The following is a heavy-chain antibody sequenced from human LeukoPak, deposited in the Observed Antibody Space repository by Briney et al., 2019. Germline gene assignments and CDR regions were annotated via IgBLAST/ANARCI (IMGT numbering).Heavy chain of an antibody. Sequence: KPSETLSLTCAVYGGSFSGYYWSWIRQPPGKGLEWIGEINHSGSTHYNPSLKSRVSLSVDTSKNHFSLKLNSVTAADTAVYYCARVRYNWNRGFDYWGQGTLVTVSS. CDR2: INHSGST. CDR1: GGSFSGYY. J-gene: IGHJ4*02. CDR3: ARVRYNWNRGFDY. V-gene: IGHV4-34*01. D-gene: IGHD1-20*01.